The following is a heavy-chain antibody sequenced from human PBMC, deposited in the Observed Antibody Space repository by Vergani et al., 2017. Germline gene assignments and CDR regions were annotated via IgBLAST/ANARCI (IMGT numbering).Heavy chain of an antibody. CDR1: GGSFSGYY. CDR2: INHSGST. D-gene: IGHD6-19*01. V-gene: IGHV4-34*01. J-gene: IGHJ4*02. CDR3: ARATLLSSGQEFDY. Sequence: QVQLQQWGAGLLKPSETLSLTCAVYGGSFSGYYWSWIRQPPGKGLEWIGEINHSGSTNYNPSLKSRVTISVDTSKNQFSLKLSSVTAADTAVYYCARATLLSSGQEFDYWGQGTLVTVSS.